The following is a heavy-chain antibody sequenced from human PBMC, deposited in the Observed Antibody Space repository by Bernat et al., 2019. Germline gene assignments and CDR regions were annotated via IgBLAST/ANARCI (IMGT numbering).Heavy chain of an antibody. CDR3: LRGLSDTINNWADY. J-gene: IGHJ4*02. CDR1: EFTFSSFW. CDR2: INGDGSST. V-gene: IGHV3-74*01. Sequence: EVQLVESGGGLVQPGGSLRLSCAASEFTFSSFWMHWVRQAPGKGLVWVSRINGDGSSTSYADSVMGRFTISRDNAKNTLYLQMNSLRAEDTAVYYCLRGLSDTINNWADYWGQGTLVTVSS. D-gene: IGHD1-20*01.